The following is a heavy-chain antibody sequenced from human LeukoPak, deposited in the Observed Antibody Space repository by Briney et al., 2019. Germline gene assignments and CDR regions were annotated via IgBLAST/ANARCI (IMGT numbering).Heavy chain of an antibody. D-gene: IGHD3-10*01. CDR3: AKDRDLLFAHCWFDL. J-gene: IGHJ5*02. V-gene: IGHV3-23*01. CDR2: ISGSGDYT. Sequence: PGGSLRLSCEASGFTFRSYAMSWVRQAPGKGLEWVSGISGSGDYTQYADSVKGRFTISRDNSRNTLYLQMNSLRAEDTAVYYCAKDRDLLFAHCWFDLWGQGILVTVSS. CDR1: GFTFRSYA.